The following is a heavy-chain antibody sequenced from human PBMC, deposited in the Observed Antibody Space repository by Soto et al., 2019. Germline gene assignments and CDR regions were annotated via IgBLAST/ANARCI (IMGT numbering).Heavy chain of an antibody. J-gene: IGHJ6*02. CDR3: ARSPGITGTRASQYAMDV. D-gene: IGHD1-20*01. CDR2: IIPIFGTP. V-gene: IGHV1-69*13. Sequence: SVKVSCKASGDTFNTFAISWVRQAPGQGLQWMGGIIPIFGTPDYAQHFPGRVTISADESTNTAYLELSSLRSEDTAVYYCARSPGITGTRASQYAMDVWGQGTTVTVSS. CDR1: GDTFNTFA.